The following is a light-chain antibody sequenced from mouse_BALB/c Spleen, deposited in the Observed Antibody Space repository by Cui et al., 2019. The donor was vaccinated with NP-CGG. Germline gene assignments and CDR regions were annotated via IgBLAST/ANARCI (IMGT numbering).Light chain of an antibody. J-gene: IGLJ1*01. CDR2: GTN. Sequence: AVLTQASALTTSPGATVTLTCRSNTGAVTTSNYANWVQEKPDHLFTGLIGGTNNRAPGVPARFSGSLIGDKAALTITGAQTEDEAIYFCTLWYSNHWVFGGGTKLTVL. CDR1: TGAVTTSNY. CDR3: TLWYSNHWV. V-gene: IGLV1*01.